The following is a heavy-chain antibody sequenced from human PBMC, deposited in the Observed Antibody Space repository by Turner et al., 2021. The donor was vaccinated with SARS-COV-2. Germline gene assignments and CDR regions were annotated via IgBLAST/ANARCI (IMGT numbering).Heavy chain of an antibody. CDR1: GGPISGYY. D-gene: IGHD3-22*01. CDR3: AGHPYYYDNSGYRFDY. CDR2: IDCGRST. V-gene: IGHV4-59*08. J-gene: IGHJ4*02. Sequence: QVQLQESGPGLVKLSETLSLTCTVSGGPISGYYCSWIRQPPGKGLEWIGYIDCGRSTNYNTSLKSRVAKSVDTSKNQFSLKLSSVTAAGTAVEYWAGHPYYYDNSGYRFDYWGQGTLVTVSS.